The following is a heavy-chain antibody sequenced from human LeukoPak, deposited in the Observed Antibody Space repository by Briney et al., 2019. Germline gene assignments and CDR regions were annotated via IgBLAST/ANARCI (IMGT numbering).Heavy chain of an antibody. Sequence: SETLSLTCAVYGGSFSGYYWSWIRQPPGKGLEWIGEINHSGSTNYNPSLKSRVTISVDTSKNQFSLKLSSVTAADTAVYYCARPARPFFDYWGQGTLVTVSS. CDR1: GGSFSGYY. D-gene: IGHD2-2*01. J-gene: IGHJ4*02. V-gene: IGHV4-34*01. CDR3: ARPARPFFDY. CDR2: INHSGST.